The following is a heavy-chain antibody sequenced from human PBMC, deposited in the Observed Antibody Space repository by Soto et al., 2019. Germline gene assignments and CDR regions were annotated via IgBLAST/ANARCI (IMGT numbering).Heavy chain of an antibody. J-gene: IGHJ6*02. CDR1: GGTFSSYT. Sequence: QVQLVQSGAEVKKPGSSVKVSCKASGGTFSSYTISWVRQAPGQGLEWMGRIIPILGIANYAQKFQGRVTITADKSTSTAYMELSSLRSEDTAVYYCARDGETDIVVVPAAILNPQVYYYGMDVWGQGTTVTVSS. D-gene: IGHD2-2*01. CDR3: ARDGETDIVVVPAAILNPQVYYYGMDV. V-gene: IGHV1-69*08. CDR2: IIPILGIA.